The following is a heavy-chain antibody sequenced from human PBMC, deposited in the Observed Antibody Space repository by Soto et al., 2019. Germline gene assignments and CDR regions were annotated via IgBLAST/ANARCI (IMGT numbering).Heavy chain of an antibody. CDR1: GFTVSNNY. V-gene: IGHV3-53*01. D-gene: IGHD3-16*01. Sequence: EVQLVESGGGLIQPGGSLRLSCAVSGFTVSNNYMSWVRQAPGKGLEGVSVIYSGGYTAYGDSVKGRFTISRDNSKNTHILQKNRLGAGRRAFVYGGARGGGGGYWGQGTLVTVSS. CDR3: GARGGGGGY. J-gene: IGHJ4*02. CDR2: IYSGGYT.